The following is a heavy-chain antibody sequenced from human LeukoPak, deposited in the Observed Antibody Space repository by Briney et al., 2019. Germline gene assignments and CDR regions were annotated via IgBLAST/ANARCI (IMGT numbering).Heavy chain of an antibody. V-gene: IGHV3-21*01. D-gene: IGHD2-2*03. CDR3: ARELDPYYFDY. CDR1: GFTFSSYS. Sequence: GGSLRLSCAASGFTFSSYSMNWVRQAPGKGLEWVSSTSSSSSYIYYADSVKGRFTISRDNAKNSLYLQMNSLRAEDTAVYYCARELDPYYFDYWGQGTLVTVSS. CDR2: TSSSSSYI. J-gene: IGHJ4*02.